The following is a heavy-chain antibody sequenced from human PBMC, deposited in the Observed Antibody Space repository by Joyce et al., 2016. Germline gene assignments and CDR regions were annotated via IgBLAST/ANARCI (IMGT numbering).Heavy chain of an antibody. D-gene: IGHD6-25*01. Sequence: QVQLVESGGGVVQPGRSLRLSCAASGLTLNNYGVHWVRQAPGKGLEWVAVISYDGIYKYYADSGKGRFTISRDNSKNTVFLEMNSLRTEDTAVYYCAKILTATYSSGWFLDYWGQGTLVTVSS. CDR1: GLTLNNYG. CDR3: AKILTATYSSGWFLDY. CDR2: ISYDGIYK. V-gene: IGHV3-30*18. J-gene: IGHJ4*02.